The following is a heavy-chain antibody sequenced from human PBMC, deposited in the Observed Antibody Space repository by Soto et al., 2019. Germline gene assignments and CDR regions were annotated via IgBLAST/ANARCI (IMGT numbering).Heavy chain of an antibody. Sequence: EVQLVESGGGLVQPGGSLRLSCAASGFTFSSYWMHWVRPAPGKGLVWVSRIKRDGSSTSYADSVKGRFTISRDNVKNAGSVQRNRLRAEDTAYYYCASGRGMAAAGQFDYGGLGTLVTVSS. V-gene: IGHV3-74*01. CDR1: GFTFSSYW. CDR3: ASGRGMAAAGQFDY. D-gene: IGHD6-13*01. CDR2: IKRDGSST. J-gene: IGHJ4*02.